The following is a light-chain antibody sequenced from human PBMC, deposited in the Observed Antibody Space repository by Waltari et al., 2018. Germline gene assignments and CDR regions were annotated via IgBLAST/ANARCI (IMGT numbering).Light chain of an antibody. Sequence: DIVMTQSPDSLAVSLGERATINCKSSQSLLYNYVNSSYLAWFQHKPRQPPMLLIYWASFREFGVPERFSGSGSGTDFALIISRLQAEDAAVYYCQQYFATPQTFGQGTKVEIK. CDR3: QQYFATPQT. J-gene: IGKJ1*01. CDR1: QSLLYNYVNSSY. CDR2: WAS. V-gene: IGKV4-1*01.